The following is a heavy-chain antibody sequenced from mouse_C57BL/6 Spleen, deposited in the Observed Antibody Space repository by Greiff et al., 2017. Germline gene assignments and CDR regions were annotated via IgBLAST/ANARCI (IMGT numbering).Heavy chain of an antibody. Sequence: VQLQESGAELARPGASVKLSCKASGYTFPSYGISWVKQSTGQGLEWIGELYPISGNTYYNEKFKGKATLTADKSSSTAYMELRSLTSEDSAVYICAWSEFDYRGEGTTHTVSS. CDR3: AWSEFDY. CDR1: GYTFPSYG. V-gene: IGHV1-81*01. CDR2: LYPISGNT. J-gene: IGHJ2*01.